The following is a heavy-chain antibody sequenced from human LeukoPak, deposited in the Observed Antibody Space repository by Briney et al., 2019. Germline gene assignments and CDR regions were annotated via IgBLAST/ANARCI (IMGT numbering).Heavy chain of an antibody. Sequence: ASVKVSCKASGYTFISYGISWVRQAPGQGLEWMGWISAYNGNTNYAQKFQGRVTMTTDTSTSTACMELTTLRSDDTAVYYCARIGFIRNYDFWSGYPNYFDYWGQGTLVTVSS. V-gene: IGHV1-18*01. CDR3: ARIGFIRNYDFWSGYPNYFDY. D-gene: IGHD3-3*01. J-gene: IGHJ4*02. CDR2: ISAYNGNT. CDR1: GYTFISYG.